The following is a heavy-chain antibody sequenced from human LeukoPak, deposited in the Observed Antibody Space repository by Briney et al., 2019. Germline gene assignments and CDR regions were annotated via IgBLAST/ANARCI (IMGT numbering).Heavy chain of an antibody. CDR1: GFTFGDYA. CDR3: SRKAPLTDY. Sequence: GGSLRLSCTASGFTFGDYAVSCVRQAPGKGLEWVGFIRSKAYGGTTEYAASVKGRFTISRDDSKSIAYLQMNSLKTEDTAVYYCSRKAPLTDYWGQGTLVTVSS. CDR2: IRSKAYGGTT. J-gene: IGHJ4*02. V-gene: IGHV3-49*04. D-gene: IGHD3-9*01.